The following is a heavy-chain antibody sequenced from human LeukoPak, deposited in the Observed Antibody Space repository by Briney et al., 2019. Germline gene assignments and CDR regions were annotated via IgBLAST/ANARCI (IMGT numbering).Heavy chain of an antibody. D-gene: IGHD3-10*01. CDR3: ARDSYGSGSYYNEFHY. CDR2: ISSSSSYI. CDR1: GFTFSSYS. V-gene: IGHV3-21*01. Sequence: TGGSLRLSCAASGFTFSSYSMNWVRQAPGKGLEWVSSISSSSSYIYYADSVKGRFTVSRDNAKNSLYLQMNSLRAEDTAVYYCARDSYGSGSYYNEFHYWGQGTLVTVSS. J-gene: IGHJ4*02.